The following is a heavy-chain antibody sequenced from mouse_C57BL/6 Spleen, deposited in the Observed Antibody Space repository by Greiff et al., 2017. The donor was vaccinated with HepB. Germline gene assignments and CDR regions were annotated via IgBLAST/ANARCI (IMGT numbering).Heavy chain of an antibody. CDR3: TILGVYDGYYHGAMDY. CDR2: IDPETGGT. Sequence: QVQLQQSGAELVRPGASVTLSCKASGYTFTDYEMHWVKQTPVHGLEWIGAIDPETGGTAYNQKFKGKAILTADKSSSTAYMELRSLTSEDSAVYYCTILGVYDGYYHGAMDYWGQGTSVTVSS. V-gene: IGHV1-15*01. J-gene: IGHJ4*01. CDR1: GYTFTDYE. D-gene: IGHD2-3*01.